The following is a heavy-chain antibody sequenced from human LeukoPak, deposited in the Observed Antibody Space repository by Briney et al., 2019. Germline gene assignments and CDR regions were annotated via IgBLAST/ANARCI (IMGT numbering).Heavy chain of an antibody. J-gene: IGHJ4*02. CDR1: GNSISSGSYF. CDR2: IYYSGST. CDR3: ARRARKAVAAHFDY. V-gene: IGHV4-39*07. D-gene: IGHD6-19*01. Sequence: SETLSLTCTVSGNSISSGSYFWGWIRRPPGKGLEWIGSIYYSGSTYDNPSLKSRVTISVDTSKDQFSLKLTSVTAADTAVYYCARRARKAVAAHFDYWGQGTLVTVSS.